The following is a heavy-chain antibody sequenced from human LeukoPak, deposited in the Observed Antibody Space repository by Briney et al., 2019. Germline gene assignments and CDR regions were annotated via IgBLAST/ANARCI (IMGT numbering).Heavy chain of an antibody. V-gene: IGHV1-69*05. CDR1: GGTFSSYA. Sequence: SVKVSCKASGGTFSSYAISWVRQAPGQRLEWMGRIIPIFGTANYAQKFQGRVTITTDESTSTAYMELSSLSSEDTAVYYCARGRLKQYYFDYWGQGTLVTVSS. J-gene: IGHJ4*02. CDR2: IIPIFGTA. D-gene: IGHD4-11*01. CDR3: ARGRLKQYYFDY.